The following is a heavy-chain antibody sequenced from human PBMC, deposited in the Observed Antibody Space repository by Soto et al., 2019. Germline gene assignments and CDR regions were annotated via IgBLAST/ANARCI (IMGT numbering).Heavy chain of an antibody. V-gene: IGHV1-8*01. J-gene: IGHJ6*02. CDR3: ARNYYGSGMGYYYYGMDV. Sequence: QVQLVQSGAEVKKPGASVKVSCKASGYTFTSYDINWVRQATGQGLEWLGWMNPNSGNTDYAQRFQGRVTMTRNTSIGTAYMELSSLRSEDTAVYYCARNYYGSGMGYYYYGMDVWGQGTTVTGSS. CDR2: MNPNSGNT. CDR1: GYTFTSYD. D-gene: IGHD3-10*01.